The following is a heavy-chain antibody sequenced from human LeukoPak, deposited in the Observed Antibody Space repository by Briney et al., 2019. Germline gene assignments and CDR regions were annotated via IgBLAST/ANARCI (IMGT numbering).Heavy chain of an antibody. CDR3: AKTTTGYSSGRYPGWPVDY. CDR1: GFTFNSYA. D-gene: IGHD6-19*01. V-gene: IGHV3-23*01. J-gene: IGHJ4*02. Sequence: GGSLRLSCAASGFTFNSYAMYWVRQAPGKGLEWVSGIFGSGGSAHYAESVKGRFTIFRDNSKNTVYLQMNSLRAEDTAVYYCAKTTTGYSSGRYPGWPVDYWGQGTLVTVSS. CDR2: IFGSGGSA.